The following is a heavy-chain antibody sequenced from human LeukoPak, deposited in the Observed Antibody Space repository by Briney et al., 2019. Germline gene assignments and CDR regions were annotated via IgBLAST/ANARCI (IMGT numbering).Heavy chain of an antibody. V-gene: IGHV1-3*01. D-gene: IGHD3-10*01. CDR2: INAGNGNT. CDR3: ARGRGMVRGVVNWFDP. CDR1: GYTFTSYA. J-gene: IGHJ5*02. Sequence: ASVEVSCKASGYTFTSYAMHWVRQAPGQRLEWMGWINAGNGNTKYSQKFQGRVTITRDTSASTAYMELSSLRSEDTAVYYCARGRGMVRGVVNWFDPWGQGTLVTVSS.